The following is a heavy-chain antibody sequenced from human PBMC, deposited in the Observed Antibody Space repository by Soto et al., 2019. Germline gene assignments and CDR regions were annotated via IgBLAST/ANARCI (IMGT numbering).Heavy chain of an antibody. V-gene: IGHV5-51*01. CDR1: GYSFTSYW. Sequence: GESLKSSCKGSGYSFTSYWIGCVRQIPWKGLEWVGIIYPGDSDTRYSPSFQGQVTISADKSISTAYMQWSSLKASDTAMYYCPRDTYYYDSSGHGAFDVWGQGTLVTVSS. CDR2: IYPGDSDT. J-gene: IGHJ3*01. D-gene: IGHD3-22*01. CDR3: PRDTYYYDSSGHGAFDV.